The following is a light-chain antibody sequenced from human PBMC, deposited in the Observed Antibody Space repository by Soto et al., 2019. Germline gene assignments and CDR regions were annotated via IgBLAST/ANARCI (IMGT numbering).Light chain of an antibody. CDR1: SSEIGDYNS. CDR3: NSFTTSTTPYV. V-gene: IGLV2-14*03. CDR2: EVS. Sequence: QSVLTQPASVSGSPGQSITISCTGTSSEIGDYNSVSWYQQHPGKAPKLIIYEVSHRPSGVSNRFSGSKSGNTASLTISGLQADDEADYYCNSFTTSTTPYVFGTGTKLTVL. J-gene: IGLJ1*01.